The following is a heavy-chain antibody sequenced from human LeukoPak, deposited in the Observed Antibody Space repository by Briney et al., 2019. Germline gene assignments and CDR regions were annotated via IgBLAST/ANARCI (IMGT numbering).Heavy chain of an antibody. CDR2: ISGSGGST. CDR3: ANALDQDTGSHFYGDDY. V-gene: IGHV3-23*01. CDR1: RVSFSSFA. J-gene: IGHJ4*02. Sequence: GGSLRFSSAGARVSFSSFAMTWIRQAPGKGLEWVSHISGSGGSTFYADSVKGRFTISRDNSRNTLFLQMNSLSAEDTAVYYRANALDQDTGSHFYGDDYWVQGALVTVSS. D-gene: IGHD4-17*01.